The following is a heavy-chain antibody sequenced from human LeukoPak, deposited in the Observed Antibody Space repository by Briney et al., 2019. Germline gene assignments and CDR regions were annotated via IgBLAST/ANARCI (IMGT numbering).Heavy chain of an antibody. V-gene: IGHV3-7*01. Sequence: PGGSLRLSCAASGFTFSSYAMHWVRQAPGKGLEWVASIKPGGSEKYYVDSAKGRFTISRDNAKNSVSLQMNSLRAEDTAVYYCAMAGYSDGPFDFDYWGQGTLVTVSS. CDR1: GFTFSSYA. D-gene: IGHD5-18*01. CDR3: AMAGYSDGPFDFDY. J-gene: IGHJ4*02. CDR2: IKPGGSEK.